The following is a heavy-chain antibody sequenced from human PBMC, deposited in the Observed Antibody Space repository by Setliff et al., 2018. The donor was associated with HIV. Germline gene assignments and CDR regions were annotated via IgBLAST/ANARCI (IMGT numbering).Heavy chain of an antibody. V-gene: IGHV3-74*01. J-gene: IGHJ4*02. CDR2: ISSDGGST. Sequence: GESLKISCAASGFTFSTYWMHWVRQAPGKGLVWVSHISSDGGSTNYADSVKGRFTISRDNAKNSLYLQMNSLRAEDTAVYYCAAVPWGHSSLIIDHWGQGTPVTVSS. CDR3: AAVPWGHSSLIIDH. D-gene: IGHD3-16*01. CDR1: GFTFSTYW.